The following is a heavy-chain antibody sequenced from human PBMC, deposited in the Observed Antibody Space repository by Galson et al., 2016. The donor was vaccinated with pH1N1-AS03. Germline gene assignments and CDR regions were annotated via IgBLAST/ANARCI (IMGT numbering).Heavy chain of an antibody. J-gene: IGHJ4*02. D-gene: IGHD5-18*01. CDR2: ISASGDNT. CDR3: AKGIQVSY. V-gene: IGHV3-23*01. CDR1: GFTFSDSA. Sequence: SLRLSCAASGFTFSDSAMSWVRQAPGKGLEWVSLISASGDNTYYADSVKGRFTISRDSSRNTLYLQMNSLRAEDTALYYCAKGIQVSYWGQGTLVTVSS.